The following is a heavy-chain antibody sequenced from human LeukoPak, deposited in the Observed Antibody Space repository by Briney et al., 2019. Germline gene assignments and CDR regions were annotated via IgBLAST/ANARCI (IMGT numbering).Heavy chain of an antibody. Sequence: SETLSLTCTVSGGSISGDHWNWIRQPPGKGLEWIGYIYYSGNTNYNPSLKSRVTISVDTSKNQFSLKLNSVTAADTAVYYCASGYSSGSYYWGQGTLVTVSS. V-gene: IGHV4-59*08. D-gene: IGHD6-19*01. J-gene: IGHJ4*02. CDR1: GGSISGDH. CDR2: IYYSGNT. CDR3: ASGYSSGSYY.